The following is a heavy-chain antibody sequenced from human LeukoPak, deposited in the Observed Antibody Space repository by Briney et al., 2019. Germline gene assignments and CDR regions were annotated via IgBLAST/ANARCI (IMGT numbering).Heavy chain of an antibody. CDR1: GFTFTRSA. J-gene: IGHJ4*02. CDR3: AKRWDSTWSYFDL. Sequence: PGGSLRLSCVASGFTFTRSAMHRVRQAPGKGLEWVAFIQYDGDNKYYADSVKGRFTISRDDSQNTLYLQMNSLTVEDTAVYYCAKRWDSTWSYFDLWGQGTLVTVSS. CDR2: IQYDGDNK. V-gene: IGHV3-30*02. D-gene: IGHD1-26*01.